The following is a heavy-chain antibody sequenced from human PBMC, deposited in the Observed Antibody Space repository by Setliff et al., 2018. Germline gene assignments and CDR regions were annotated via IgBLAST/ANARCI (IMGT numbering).Heavy chain of an antibody. CDR2: IIPLFETT. J-gene: IGHJ6*03. Sequence: GASVKVSCKASGGIFNSFSITWVRQAPGQGLEWMGRIIPLFETTNYVEKFQGRVTITADKSTSTAYMELSRLTSEDTAVYYCALEYSNSSPTVYYYMDVWGNGTTVTVSS. CDR3: ALEYSNSSPTVYYYMDV. D-gene: IGHD6-6*01. V-gene: IGHV1-69*06. CDR1: GGIFNSFS.